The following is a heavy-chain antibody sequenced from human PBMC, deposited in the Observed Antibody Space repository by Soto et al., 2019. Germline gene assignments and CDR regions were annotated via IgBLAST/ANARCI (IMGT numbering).Heavy chain of an antibody. V-gene: IGHV3-33*01. CDR1: GFTFSSYG. Sequence: GGSLRLSCAASGFTFSSYGMHWVRQAPGKGLEWVAVIWYDGSNKYYADSVKGRFTISRDNSKNTLYLQMNSLRAEDTAVYYCARERDSSSWFLFDYWGQGTLVTVSS. CDR2: IWYDGSNK. CDR3: ARERDSSSWFLFDY. J-gene: IGHJ4*02. D-gene: IGHD6-13*01.